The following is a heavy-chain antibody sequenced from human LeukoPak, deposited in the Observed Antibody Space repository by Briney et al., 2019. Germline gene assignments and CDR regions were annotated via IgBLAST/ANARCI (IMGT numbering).Heavy chain of an antibody. CDR3: ARDYLWFGELPCY. D-gene: IGHD3-10*01. V-gene: IGHV3-7*01. J-gene: IGHJ4*02. CDR2: IKQDGSEK. CDR1: GFTFSSYW. Sequence: PGGSLTLSCAASGFTFSSYWMSWVRQAPAKGLEWVANIKQDGSEKYYVDSVKGRFTISRDNAKNSLYLQMSSLRAEDTAVYYCARDYLWFGELPCYWGQGTLVTVSS.